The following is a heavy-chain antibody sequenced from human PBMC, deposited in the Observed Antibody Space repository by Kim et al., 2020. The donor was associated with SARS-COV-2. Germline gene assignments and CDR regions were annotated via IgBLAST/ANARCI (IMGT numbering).Heavy chain of an antibody. Sequence: SETLSLTCTVSGGSMSSFIWWSWVRQPPGQGLEWIGGIYHSGSTSYNPSLKSRVTMSLDKSKNQFSLRLTSVTAADTAVYSCASLDARSLIFHLWGQGTL. CDR3: ASLDARSLIFHL. D-gene: IGHD3-16*02. J-gene: IGHJ5*02. CDR2: IYHSGST. CDR1: GGSMSSFIW. V-gene: IGHV4-4*02.